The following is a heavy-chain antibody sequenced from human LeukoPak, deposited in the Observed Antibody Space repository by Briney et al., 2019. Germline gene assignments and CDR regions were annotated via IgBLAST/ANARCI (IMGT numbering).Heavy chain of an antibody. CDR3: ARGGYSSSRHAFDI. J-gene: IGHJ3*02. V-gene: IGHV6-1*01. CDR1: GDSVSSNSAA. Sequence: SQTLSLTCAISGDSVSSNSAAWIWIRQSPSRGLEWLGRTFYRSKWYNDYAVSVKSRITINPDTSKNQFSLHLNSATPEDTAVYYCARGGYSSSRHAFDIWGQGTMVTVSS. CDR2: TFYRSKWYN. D-gene: IGHD6-13*01.